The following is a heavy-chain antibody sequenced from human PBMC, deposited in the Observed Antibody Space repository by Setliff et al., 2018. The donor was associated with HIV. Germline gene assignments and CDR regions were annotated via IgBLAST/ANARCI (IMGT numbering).Heavy chain of an antibody. CDR2: INPNSGGT. V-gene: IGHV1-2*06. J-gene: IGHJ6*02. D-gene: IGHD1-26*01. Sequence: ASVKVSCKASGYTFTGYYMHWVRQAPGQGLEWMGRINPNSGGTNYAQKFQGRVTMTRDTSISTAYMELSRLRSDDTAVYYCARDRLSYNFYYYGMDVWGQGTTVTVSS. CDR1: GYTFTGYY. CDR3: ARDRLSYNFYYYGMDV.